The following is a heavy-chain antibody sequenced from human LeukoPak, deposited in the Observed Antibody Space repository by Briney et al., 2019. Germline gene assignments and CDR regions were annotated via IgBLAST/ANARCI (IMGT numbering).Heavy chain of an antibody. CDR2: FKSKTDGGTT. CDR3: TTDPGARFGVGYYYYGMDV. V-gene: IGHV3-15*07. J-gene: IGHJ6*02. CDR1: GFTFSSYS. D-gene: IGHD3-10*01. Sequence: GGSLRLSCAASGFTFSSYSMNWVRQAPGKRLEWVGRFKSKTDGGTTDYAAPVKGRFTISRDDSKNTLYLQMNSLKTEDTAVYYCTTDPGARFGVGYYYYGMDVWGQGTTVTVSS.